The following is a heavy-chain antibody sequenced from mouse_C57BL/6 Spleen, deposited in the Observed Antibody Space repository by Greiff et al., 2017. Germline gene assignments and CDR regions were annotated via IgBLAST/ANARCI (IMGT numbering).Heavy chain of an antibody. J-gene: IGHJ3*01. CDR3: ARGGYSNYGGFAY. Sequence: VQLQQSGAELVKPGASVKLSCPASGFNIKDFYMHWVKQRTEQGLELIGRVDPEDGEPKYAPKFQGKATITSDTASNTSYLQLSSLTSEDTAVYYGARGGYSNYGGFAYWGQGTLVTVSA. CDR2: VDPEDGEP. V-gene: IGHV14-2*01. D-gene: IGHD2-5*01. CDR1: GFNIKDFY.